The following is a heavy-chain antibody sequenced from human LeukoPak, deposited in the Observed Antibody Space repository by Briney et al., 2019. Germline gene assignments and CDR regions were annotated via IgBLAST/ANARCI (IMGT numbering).Heavy chain of an antibody. Sequence: GGSLRLSCLTSGFTLSTNAMSWVRQAPGKGLEWVSGISGSGDNTYYADSVKGRFTISRDNSKNTLYVQVNSLGTEDTAAYYCAKGSYYDSSGSFYFDYWGQGTLVTVSS. D-gene: IGHD3-22*01. J-gene: IGHJ4*02. V-gene: IGHV3-23*01. CDR3: AKGSYYDSSGSFYFDY. CDR1: GFTLSTNA. CDR2: ISGSGDNT.